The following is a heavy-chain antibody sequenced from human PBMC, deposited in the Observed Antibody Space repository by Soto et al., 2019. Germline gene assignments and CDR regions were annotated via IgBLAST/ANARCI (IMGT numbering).Heavy chain of an antibody. CDR3: AKTRIPSTAATFDP. V-gene: IGHV4-59*01. CDR1: GGSLSTYY. D-gene: IGHD1-7*01. CDR2: MSYSGSS. Sequence: SETLSLTCTVSGGSLSTYYWSWIRQPPGKGLEWIVYMSYSGSSNYNPSLKSRVTMSVDTSKNQVSLKLSSVTAADTAVYYCAKTRIPSTAATFDPWGQGTLVTVSS. J-gene: IGHJ5*02.